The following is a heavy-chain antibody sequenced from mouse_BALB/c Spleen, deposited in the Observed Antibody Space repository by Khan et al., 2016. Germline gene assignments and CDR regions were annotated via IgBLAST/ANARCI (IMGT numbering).Heavy chain of an antibody. CDR3: ARGRTAFAD. CDR2: IDPANGNT. Sequence: VQLQQSGAELVKPGASVKLSCTASGFNIKDTYMHWVKQRPEQGLEWIGRIDPANGNTKYDPKFQGKATIPADTSSNTAYLLLSSLTSEDTAVYYCARGRTAFADWGQGTLVTVSA. CDR1: GFNIKDTY. J-gene: IGHJ3*01. D-gene: IGHD4-1*01. V-gene: IGHV14-3*02.